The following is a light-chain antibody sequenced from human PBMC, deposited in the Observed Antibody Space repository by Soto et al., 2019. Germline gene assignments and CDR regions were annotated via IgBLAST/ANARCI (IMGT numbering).Light chain of an antibody. CDR1: SSDVGSYSL. V-gene: IGLV2-23*02. Sequence: QSVLTQPASVSGSPGQSITISCTGSSSDVGSYSLVSWYQHHPGKAPELMIYEVSKRPSGVSNRFSGSKSGNTASLTISGLQAEDEADYYCCSYAGGSTYVFGSGTKVT. J-gene: IGLJ1*01. CDR2: EVS. CDR3: CSYAGGSTYV.